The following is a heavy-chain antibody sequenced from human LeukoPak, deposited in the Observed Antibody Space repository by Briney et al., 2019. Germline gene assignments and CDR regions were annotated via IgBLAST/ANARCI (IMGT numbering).Heavy chain of an antibody. CDR1: GFTFTNYG. Sequence: GGSLRLSCAASGFTFTNYGMHWVRQAPGKGLEWVALISYDGTNKYYADSVKGRFTTSRDNSKNTLYLHMSSLRAEDTAVYYCAKVGDNWDIDYWGQGTLVSVSS. D-gene: IGHD1-26*01. V-gene: IGHV3-30*18. CDR2: ISYDGTNK. CDR3: AKVGDNWDIDY. J-gene: IGHJ4*02.